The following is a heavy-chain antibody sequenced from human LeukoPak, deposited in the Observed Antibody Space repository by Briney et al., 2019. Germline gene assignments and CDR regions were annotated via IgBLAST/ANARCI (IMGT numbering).Heavy chain of an antibody. J-gene: IGHJ5*02. D-gene: IGHD2-2*01. Sequence: SETLSLTCAVSGYSISSGYYWGWTRQPPGKGLEWIGSIYHSGSTYYNPSLKSRVTISVDTSKNQFSLKLSSVTAADTAVYYCAGVVVPAARDWFDPWGQGTLVTVSS. V-gene: IGHV4-38-2*01. CDR2: IYHSGST. CDR1: GYSISSGYY. CDR3: AGVVVPAARDWFDP.